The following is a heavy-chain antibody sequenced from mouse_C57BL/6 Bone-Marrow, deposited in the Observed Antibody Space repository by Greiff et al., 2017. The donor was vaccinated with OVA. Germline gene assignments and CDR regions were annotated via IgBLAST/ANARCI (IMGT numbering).Heavy chain of an antibody. CDR2: ISSGGSYT. CDR1: GFTFSSYG. V-gene: IGHV5-6*02. Sequence: DVMLVESGGDLVKPGGSLKLSCAASGFTFSSYGMSWVRQTPDKRLEWVATISSGGSYTYYPDSVKGRFTISRDNAKNTLYLQMSSLKSDDTAMYYCARTPIYYNAMDYWGQGTSVTVSS. D-gene: IGHD2-1*01. J-gene: IGHJ4*01. CDR3: ARTPIYYNAMDY.